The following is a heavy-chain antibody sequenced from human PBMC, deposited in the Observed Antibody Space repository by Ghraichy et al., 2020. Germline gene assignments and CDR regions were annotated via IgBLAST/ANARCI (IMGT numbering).Heavy chain of an antibody. CDR1: GFTFSKSW. D-gene: IGHD5-24*01. J-gene: IGHJ4*02. V-gene: IGHV3-74*01. Sequence: GVLNISCAASGFTFSKSWIHWVRQAPGKGLVWVSRINSDGSSTNYADSVKGRFTISRDNAKNTLYLQMNSLRAEDTAVYYCARVSAYNWFDCWGQGTLVTVSS. CDR2: INSDGSST. CDR3: ARVSAYNWFDC.